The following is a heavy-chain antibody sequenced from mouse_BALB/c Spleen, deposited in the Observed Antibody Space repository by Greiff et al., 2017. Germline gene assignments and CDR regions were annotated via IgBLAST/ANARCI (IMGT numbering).Heavy chain of an antibody. CDR2: ISSGGSYT. D-gene: IGHD2-4*01. Sequence: EVHLVESGGGLVKPGGSLKLSCAASGFTFSSYAMSWVRQSPEKRLEWVAEISSGGSYTYYPDTVTGRFTISRDNAKNTLYLEMSSLRSEDTAMYYCARESTMITTAGFSAMDYWGQGTSVTVSS. J-gene: IGHJ4*01. V-gene: IGHV5-9-4*01. CDR3: ARESTMITTAGFSAMDY. CDR1: GFTFSSYA.